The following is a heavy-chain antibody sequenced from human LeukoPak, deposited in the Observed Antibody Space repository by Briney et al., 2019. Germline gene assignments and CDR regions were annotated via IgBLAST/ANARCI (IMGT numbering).Heavy chain of an antibody. J-gene: IGHJ4*02. Sequence: GRSLRLSCAASGFTFSSYAMHWVRQAPGKGLEWVAVISYDGSNKYYADSVKGRFTISRDISKNTLYLQMNSLRAEDTALYYCAKDVAYSGSCQGDWGQGTLVTVSS. CDR1: GFTFSSYA. D-gene: IGHD1-26*01. CDR3: AKDVAYSGSCQGD. CDR2: ISYDGSNK. V-gene: IGHV3-30-3*01.